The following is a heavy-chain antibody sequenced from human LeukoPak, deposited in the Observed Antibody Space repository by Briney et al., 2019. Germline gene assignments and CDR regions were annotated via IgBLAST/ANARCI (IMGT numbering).Heavy chain of an antibody. Sequence: ASVKVSCKASGYTFTGYYMHWVRQAPGQGLEWMAWINPNSGGTNYAQKFQGRVTMTRDTSISTAYMDLSSLGSDDTAVYYCARDGEYGTGSYYRGCFDYWGQGILVTVSS. CDR3: ARDGEYGTGSYYRGCFDY. J-gene: IGHJ4*02. V-gene: IGHV1-2*02. CDR2: INPNSGGT. D-gene: IGHD3-10*01. CDR1: GYTFTGYY.